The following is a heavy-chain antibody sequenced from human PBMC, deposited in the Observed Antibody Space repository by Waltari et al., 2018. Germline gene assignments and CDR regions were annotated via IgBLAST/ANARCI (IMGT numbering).Heavy chain of an antibody. J-gene: IGHJ4*02. D-gene: IGHD4-4*01. CDR1: GGSITTSSYF. CDR2: VYSSAGAKHNMASWGT. CDR3: ARRAGTQSNMVLDY. V-gene: IGHV4-39*01. Sequence: QLQLQESGPGLVKPSDTLSLICSVSGGSITTSSYFWGWIRQPPGKGLELIGSVYSSAGAKHNMASWGTYYNPSLKSRVNISVDTSKNRFSLKLSSVTAADAAVYYCARRAGTQSNMVLDYWGQGILVTVSS.